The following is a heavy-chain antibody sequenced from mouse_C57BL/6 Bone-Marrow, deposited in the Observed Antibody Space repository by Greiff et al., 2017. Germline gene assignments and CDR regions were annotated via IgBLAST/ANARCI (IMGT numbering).Heavy chain of an antibody. J-gene: IGHJ2*01. V-gene: IGHV1-80*01. CDR1: GYAFSSYW. CDR3: ARDDGYYSYYFDY. D-gene: IGHD2-3*01. CDR2: IYPGDGDT. Sequence: VQLQQSGAELVKPGASVKISCKASGYAFSSYWMNWVKQRPGKGLEWIGQIYPGDGDTNYNGKFKGKATLTADKSSSTAYMQLSSLTSEDSAVYFCARDDGYYSYYFDYWGQGTTLTVSS.